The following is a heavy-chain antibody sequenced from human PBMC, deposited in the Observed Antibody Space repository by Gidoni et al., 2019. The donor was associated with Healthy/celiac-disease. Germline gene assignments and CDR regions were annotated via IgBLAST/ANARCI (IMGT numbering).Heavy chain of an antibody. CDR3: ARRGSSGWYEYNHGRWFDP. Sequence: EVQLVQSGAEVKKPGESLKISCKGSGYSFTSYWIGWVRQRPGKGLEWMGIIYPGDSDTRYSPSSQGQVTISADKSISTAYLQWSSLKASDTAMYYCARRGSSGWYEYNHGRWFDPWGQGTLVTVSS. D-gene: IGHD6-19*01. CDR1: GYSFTSYW. V-gene: IGHV5-51*03. CDR2: IYPGDSDT. J-gene: IGHJ5*02.